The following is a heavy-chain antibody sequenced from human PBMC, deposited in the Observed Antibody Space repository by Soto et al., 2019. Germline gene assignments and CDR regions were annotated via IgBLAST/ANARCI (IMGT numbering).Heavy chain of an antibody. Sequence: HPGGSLRLSCAASGFTVSNSYMTWVRQAPGKGLEWVSLIYGGGSTYYADSVKGRFTISRDNSKNILYLQMNSLRAEDTALYYCARGSYGSGRSPNYAMDVWGQGTTVTVSS. CDR1: GFTVSNSY. D-gene: IGHD3-10*01. J-gene: IGHJ6*02. CDR2: IYGGGST. V-gene: IGHV3-53*01. CDR3: ARGSYGSGRSPNYAMDV.